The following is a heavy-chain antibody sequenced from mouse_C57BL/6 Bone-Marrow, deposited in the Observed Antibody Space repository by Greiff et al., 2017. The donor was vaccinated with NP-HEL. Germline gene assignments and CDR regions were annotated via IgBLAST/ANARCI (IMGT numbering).Heavy chain of an antibody. V-gene: IGHV14-4*01. CDR3: TTGGSSPYAMDY. CDR2: IDPENGDT. J-gene: IGHJ4*01. Sequence: EVQLQQSGAELVRPGASVKLSCTVSGFNIKDDYMHWVKQRPEQGLEWIGWIDPENGDTEYASKFQGKATITADTSSKPAYLQLSSLTSEDTAVYYCTTGGSSPYAMDYWCQGTSVTVSS. D-gene: IGHD1-1*01. CDR1: GFNIKDDY.